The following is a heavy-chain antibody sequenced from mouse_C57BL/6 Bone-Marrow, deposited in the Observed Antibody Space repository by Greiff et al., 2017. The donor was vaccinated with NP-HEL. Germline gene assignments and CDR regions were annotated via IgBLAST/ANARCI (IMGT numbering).Heavy chain of an antibody. J-gene: IGHJ2*01. CDR3: ARHPLGYGDYFDY. Sequence: EVQRVESGGDLVKPGGSLKLSCAASGFTFSSYGMSWVRQTPDKRLEWVATISSGGSYTYYPDSVQGRFTISRDNAKNTLYLQMSSLKSEDTAMYYCARHPLGYGDYFDYWGQGTTLTVSS. CDR2: ISSGGSYT. V-gene: IGHV5-6*01. D-gene: IGHD3-1*01. CDR1: GFTFSSYG.